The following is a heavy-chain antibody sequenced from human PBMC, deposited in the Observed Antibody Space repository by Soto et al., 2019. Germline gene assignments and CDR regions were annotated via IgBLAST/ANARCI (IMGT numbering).Heavy chain of an antibody. CDR1: GYTFTSYA. V-gene: IGHV1-3*01. CDR2: INAGNGNT. D-gene: IGHD5-12*01. Sequence: QVQLVQSGAEVKKPGASVKVSCKASGYTFTSYAMHWVRQAPGQRLEWMGWINAGNGNTKYSQKFQGRVTITRDTXASTAYMELSSLRSEDTAVYYCARDSGDGYNYAVYWGPGTLVTVSS. J-gene: IGHJ4*02. CDR3: ARDSGDGYNYAVY.